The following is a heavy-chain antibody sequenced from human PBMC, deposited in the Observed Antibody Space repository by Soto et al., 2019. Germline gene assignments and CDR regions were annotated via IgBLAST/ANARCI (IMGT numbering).Heavy chain of an antibody. Sequence: PSENLSITCTVSGASISAQNYYWGWVRQPPGKGLEWIGGVHHTGVTYHYPSLKSRVSISVDTYNNKFSLTLSSVTAADSALYYCARLTDVYANSYFEHGGRG. J-gene: IGHJ4*02. CDR1: GASISAQNYY. CDR2: VHHTGVT. D-gene: IGHD2-8*01. V-gene: IGHV4-39*01. CDR3: ARLTDVYANSYFEH.